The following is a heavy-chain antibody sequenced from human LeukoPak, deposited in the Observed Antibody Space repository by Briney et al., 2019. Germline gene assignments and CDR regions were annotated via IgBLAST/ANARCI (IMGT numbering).Heavy chain of an antibody. J-gene: IGHJ6*03. V-gene: IGHV1-2*02. CDR3: ARAPSPHDYSNYAMDYYYYYMDV. Sequence: GASVKVSCKASGYTFTGYYMHWVRQAPGQGLEWMGWINPNSGGTNYAQKFQGRVTMTRDTSISTAYMELSRLRSDDTAVYYCARAPSPHDYSNYAMDYYYYYMDVWGKGTTVTVSS. CDR1: GYTFTGYY. D-gene: IGHD4-11*01. CDR2: INPNSGGT.